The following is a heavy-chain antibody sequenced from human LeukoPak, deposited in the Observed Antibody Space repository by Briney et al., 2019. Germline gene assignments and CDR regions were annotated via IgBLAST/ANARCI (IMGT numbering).Heavy chain of an antibody. CDR1: GGAIVSGDYS. CDR3: ARVSGRYYYGMDV. J-gene: IGHJ6*02. Sequence: PSETLSLTCTVSGGAIVSGDYSWSWIRQAPGRGLAWIGCIYYSGTTHYNPSLKSRGTISLDTSKNQFSLKLTSVTAADTAVYYCARVSGRYYYGMDVWGQGTTATVSS. CDR2: IYYSGTT. V-gene: IGHV4-30-4*01. D-gene: IGHD6-25*01.